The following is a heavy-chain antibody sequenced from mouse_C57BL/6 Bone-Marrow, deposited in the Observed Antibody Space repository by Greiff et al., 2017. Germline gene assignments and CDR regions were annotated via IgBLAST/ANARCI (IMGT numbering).Heavy chain of an antibody. CDR1: GYTFTSYW. CDR3: ARVDWDDWYFDV. J-gene: IGHJ1*03. Sequence: QVQLQQPGAELVKPGASVKMSCKASGYTFTSYWITWVKQRPGQGLEWIGDIHPGSGSTNYNEKFKSKATLTVDTSSSTAYMQLSSLTSEDSAVYYCARVDWDDWYFDVWGTGTAVTVSS. CDR2: IHPGSGST. V-gene: IGHV1-55*01. D-gene: IGHD4-1*01.